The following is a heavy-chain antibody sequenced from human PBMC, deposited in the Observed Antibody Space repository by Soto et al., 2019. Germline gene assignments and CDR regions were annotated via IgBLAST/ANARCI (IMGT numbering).Heavy chain of an antibody. J-gene: IGHJ4*02. CDR2: IYYSGST. CDR1: GGSISSSTYY. CDR3: AIFYYDSSGYYYLPGY. Sequence: SETLSLTCTVSGGSISSSTYYWGWIRQPPGKGLEWIGSIYYSGSTYYNPSLKSGVTISVDTSKNQFSLKLSSVTAADTAVYYCAIFYYDSSGYYYLPGYWGQGTLVTVSS. V-gene: IGHV4-39*01. D-gene: IGHD3-22*01.